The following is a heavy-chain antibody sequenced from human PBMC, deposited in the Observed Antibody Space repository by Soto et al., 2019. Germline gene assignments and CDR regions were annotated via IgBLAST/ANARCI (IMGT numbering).Heavy chain of an antibody. CDR2: INAANGDT. D-gene: IGHD6-13*01. V-gene: IGHV1-3*01. CDR3: VRRHVSATGIDWFDP. J-gene: IGHJ5*02. CDR1: GYTFTSYG. Sequence: SVKVSCKASGYTFTSYGIHWVRQAPVQRLEWMGWINAANGDTKYSPKFQGRVTITRDTSASTAYMELSSLRSEDTAVYYCVRRHVSATGIDWFDPWGQGTLVTVYS.